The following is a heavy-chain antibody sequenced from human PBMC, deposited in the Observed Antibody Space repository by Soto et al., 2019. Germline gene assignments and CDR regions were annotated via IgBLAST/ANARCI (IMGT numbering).Heavy chain of an antibody. CDR2: ISGGGDGT. D-gene: IGHD6-19*01. CDR3: AKKGLGSLKTFCSGSGCHYAFDI. Sequence: EVQLLESGGGLVQPGGSLRLSCQASGLPFTNYAMSWARQAPGKGLEWVSTISGGGDGTYYADSVKGHFTISRDNSKNTLYLQMNSLRVEDTAIYYCAKKGLGSLKTFCSGSGCHYAFDIWGQGTMVTVSS. CDR1: GLPFTNYA. J-gene: IGHJ3*02. V-gene: IGHV3-23*01.